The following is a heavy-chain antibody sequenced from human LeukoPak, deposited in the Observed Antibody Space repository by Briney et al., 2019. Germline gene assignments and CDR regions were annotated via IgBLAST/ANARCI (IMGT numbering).Heavy chain of an antibody. V-gene: IGHV3-53*05. CDR2: IYSGGST. CDR3: ASPGRIAAAGTFDY. D-gene: IGHD6-13*01. J-gene: IGHJ4*02. Sequence: GGSLRLSCAASGFTVSSNYMSWVRQAPGKGLEWVSVIYSGGSTYYADSVKGRFTISRDNSKNTLYLQMNSLRAEDTAVYYCASPGRIAAAGTFDYWGQGTLVTVSS. CDR1: GFTVSSNY.